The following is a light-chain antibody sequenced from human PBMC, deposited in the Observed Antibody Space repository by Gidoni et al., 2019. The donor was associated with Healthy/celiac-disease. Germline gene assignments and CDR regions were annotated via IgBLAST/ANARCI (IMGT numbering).Light chain of an antibody. CDR1: QSVSSSY. Sequence: DIVLTQSPGTLSLSPAERATLTCRASQSVSSSYLAWYQQKPDQAPRLLIYGASSRATGITARLCSSRSGTDVTLTISSLEPEDFAVYYCHQYCNSSPVYTFXQXTKLEIK. CDR3: HQYCNSSPVYT. CDR2: GAS. V-gene: IGKV3-20*01. J-gene: IGKJ2*01.